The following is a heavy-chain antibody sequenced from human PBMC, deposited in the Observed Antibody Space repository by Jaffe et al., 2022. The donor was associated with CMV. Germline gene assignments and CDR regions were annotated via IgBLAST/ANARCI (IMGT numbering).Heavy chain of an antibody. D-gene: IGHD3-3*01. CDR1: GFTFSSYG. CDR3: ARDDTYYDFWSGYLSPYYYYGMDV. J-gene: IGHJ6*02. CDR2: IWYDGSNK. Sequence: QVQLVESGGGVVQPGRSLRLSCAASGFTFSSYGMHWVRQAPGKGLEWVAVIWYDGSNKYYADSVKGRFTISRDNSKNTLYLQMNSLRAEDTAVYYCARDDTYYDFWSGYLSPYYYYGMDVWGQGTTVTVSS. V-gene: IGHV3-33*01.